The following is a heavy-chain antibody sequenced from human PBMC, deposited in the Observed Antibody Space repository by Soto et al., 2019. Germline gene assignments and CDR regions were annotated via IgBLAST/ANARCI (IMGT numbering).Heavy chain of an antibody. CDR1: GGFIDFYY. CDR3: ARRQNWNNLFDT. D-gene: IGHD1-1*01. CDR2: SYYSGTT. V-gene: IGHV4-59*08. Sequence: ASETLSLTCTVSGGFIDFYYWSWIRQAPWKGLEWIGFSYYSGTTTYNPSFKSRVSISIDTSKTQFSLRLRSVTAADTAVYYCARRQNWNNLFDTWGQGKLV. J-gene: IGHJ4*02.